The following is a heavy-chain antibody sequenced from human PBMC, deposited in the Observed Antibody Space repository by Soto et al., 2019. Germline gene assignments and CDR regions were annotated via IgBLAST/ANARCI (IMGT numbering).Heavy chain of an antibody. D-gene: IGHD3-22*01. J-gene: IGHJ4*02. CDR1: GYIFTSYG. V-gene: IGHV1-18*01. Sequence: QVQLLQSGAEVKKPGASVKVSCKTSGYIFTSYGISWVRQAPGQGLEWMGWISGNKGNTKEAQRFQGRVTLTTDTATTTAYMELRSLTSDDTAVYYCARDAPYYYDISAYSPPGYWGQGTLVTVSS. CDR2: ISGNKGNT. CDR3: ARDAPYYYDISAYSPPGY.